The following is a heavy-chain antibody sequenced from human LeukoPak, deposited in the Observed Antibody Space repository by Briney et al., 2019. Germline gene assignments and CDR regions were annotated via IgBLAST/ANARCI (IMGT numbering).Heavy chain of an antibody. CDR3: ARYPVVVIANRKAFDI. Sequence: PSETLSLTCAVYGGSFSGYYWSWIRQPPGKGLEWIGEINHSGSTNYNPSLKSRVTISVDTSKNQFSLKLSSVTAAGTAVYYCARYPVVVIANRKAFDIWGQGTMVTVSS. V-gene: IGHV4-34*01. D-gene: IGHD2-21*01. J-gene: IGHJ3*02. CDR2: INHSGST. CDR1: GGSFSGYY.